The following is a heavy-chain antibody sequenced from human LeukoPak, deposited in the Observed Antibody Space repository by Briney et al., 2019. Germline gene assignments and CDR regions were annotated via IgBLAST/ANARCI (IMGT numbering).Heavy chain of an antibody. D-gene: IGHD4-17*01. V-gene: IGHV3-20*04. J-gene: IGHJ4*02. CDR3: AREGGPPGDGDYVKKADFDY. CDR2: INWNGGST. Sequence: PGGSLRLSCAASGFTFSSYAMSWVRQAPGKGLEWVSGINWNGGSTGYADSVKGRFTISRDNAKNSLYLQMNSLRAEDTALYYCAREGGPPGDGDYVKKADFDYWGQGTLVTVSS. CDR1: GFTFSSYA.